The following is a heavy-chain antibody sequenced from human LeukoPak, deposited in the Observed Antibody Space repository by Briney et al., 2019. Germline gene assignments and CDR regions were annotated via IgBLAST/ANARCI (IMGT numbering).Heavy chain of an antibody. Sequence: GGSLRLSCAASGFTFSSYSVNWVRQAPGKGLEWVSSISSSSSYIYYADSVKGRFTISRDNAKNSLYLQMNSLRAEDTAVYYCARDYYDSSGYYHFDYWGQGTLVTVFS. CDR3: ARDYYDSSGYYHFDY. CDR2: ISSSSSYI. D-gene: IGHD3-22*01. J-gene: IGHJ4*02. CDR1: GFTFSSYS. V-gene: IGHV3-21*01.